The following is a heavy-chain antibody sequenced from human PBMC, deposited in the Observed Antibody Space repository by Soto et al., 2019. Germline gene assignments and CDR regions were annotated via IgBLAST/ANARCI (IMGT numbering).Heavy chain of an antibody. CDR2: IDPNSGGT. D-gene: IGHD1-26*01. CDR1: GYPFSGPY. CDR3: ARDFRTHSHGVDV. J-gene: IGHJ6*02. Sequence: GASVKVSCKASGYPFSGPYIYWIRQAPGQGLEWMGWIDPNSGGTEFAQKFQGRVTLTRATSISTVYMELNSLRSDDTGVYYCARDFRTHSHGVDVWGQGTAGTSP. V-gene: IGHV1-2*02.